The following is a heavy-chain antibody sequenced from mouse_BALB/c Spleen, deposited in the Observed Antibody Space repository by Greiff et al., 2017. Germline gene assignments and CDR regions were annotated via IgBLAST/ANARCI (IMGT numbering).Heavy chain of an antibody. J-gene: IGHJ2*01. D-gene: IGHD2-14*01. CDR2: IYPSDSYT. CDR1: GYTFTSYW. CDR3: TRDRYNFFDY. Sequence: VQLQQPGAELVRPGASVKLSCKASGYTFTSYWINWVKQRPGQGLEWIGNIYPSDSYTNYNQKFKDKATLTVDKSSSTAYMQLSSPTSEDSAVYYCTRDRYNFFDYWGQGTTLTVSS. V-gene: IGHV1-69*02.